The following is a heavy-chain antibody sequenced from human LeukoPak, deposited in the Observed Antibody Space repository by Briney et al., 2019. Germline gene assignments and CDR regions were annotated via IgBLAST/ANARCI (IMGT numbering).Heavy chain of an antibody. CDR1: GYTFTSYA. D-gene: IGHD3-10*01. V-gene: IGHV7-4-1*02. CDR3: ARDLRVWGVILHYGKDV. CDR2: INTNTGNP. Sequence: ASVKVSCKASGYTFTSYAMNWVRQAPGQGLEWMGWINTNTGNPTYAQGFTGRFVFSLDTSVSTAYLQISSLKAEDTAVYYCARDLRVWGVILHYGKDVWGQGTTVTVSS. J-gene: IGHJ6*02.